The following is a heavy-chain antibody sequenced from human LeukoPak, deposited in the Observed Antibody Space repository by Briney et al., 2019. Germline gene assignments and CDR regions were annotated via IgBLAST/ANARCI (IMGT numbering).Heavy chain of an antibody. J-gene: IGHJ3*02. V-gene: IGHV3-23*01. Sequence: PGGSLRLSCAASGFTFSDYAMSWVRQAPGKGLEWVSASSGSGGSTYYADSVKGRFTISRDSSKNTLYLQMNSLRAEDTAVYYCARHRQPDAFDIWGQGTMVTVSS. CDR1: GFTFSDYA. D-gene: IGHD1-1*01. CDR2: SSGSGGST. CDR3: ARHRQPDAFDI.